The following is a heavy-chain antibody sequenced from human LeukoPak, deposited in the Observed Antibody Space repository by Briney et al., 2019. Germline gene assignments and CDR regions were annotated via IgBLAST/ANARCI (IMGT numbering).Heavy chain of an antibody. J-gene: IGHJ4*02. D-gene: IGHD2/OR15-2a*01. CDR2: IIPIFGTA. CDR1: GYTFTSYA. V-gene: IGHV1-69*06. CDR3: ASSTRSGPLDY. Sequence: SVKVSCKASGYTFTSYAISWVRQAPGQGLEWMGGIIPIFGTANYAQKFQGRVTITADKSTSTAYMELSSLRSEDTAVYYCASSTRSGPLDYWGQGTLVTVSS.